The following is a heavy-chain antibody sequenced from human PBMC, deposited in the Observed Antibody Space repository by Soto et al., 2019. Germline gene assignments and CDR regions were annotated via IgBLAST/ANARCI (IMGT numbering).Heavy chain of an antibody. V-gene: IGHV1-3*01. Sequence: ASVKVSCKASRYTFTSYAMHWVRQAPGQRLEWMGWINAGNGNTKYSQKFQGRVTITRDTSASTAYMELSSLRSEDTAVYYCARDRVLGVRDVGMWFDPWGQGTLVTVSS. D-gene: IGHD3-10*01. CDR3: ARDRVLGVRDVGMWFDP. CDR2: INAGNGNT. J-gene: IGHJ5*02. CDR1: RYTFTSYA.